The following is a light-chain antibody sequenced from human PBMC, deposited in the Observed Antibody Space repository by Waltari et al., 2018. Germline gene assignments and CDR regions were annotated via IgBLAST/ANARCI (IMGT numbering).Light chain of an antibody. Sequence: QSALTQPASVSASPGQSITVSCTGTNSDVGGYDYVSWYQQHPGKAPKLMIYDVRHRPSGVSSRCSGSKSGNTASLTISGLQAEDEADYYCSSYTSSSTQVLFGGGTKLTVL. J-gene: IGLJ2*01. V-gene: IGLV2-14*03. CDR1: NSDVGGYDY. CDR3: SSYTSSSTQVL. CDR2: DVR.